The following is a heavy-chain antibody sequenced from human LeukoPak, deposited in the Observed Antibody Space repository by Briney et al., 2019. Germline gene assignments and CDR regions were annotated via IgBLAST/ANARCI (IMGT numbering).Heavy chain of an antibody. CDR2: ISSSARTI. CDR3: ARFGDYGDYDY. Sequence: GGSLRLSCAASGFTFSNYYMSWIRQAPGKGLEWVSYISSSARTIYYADPVEGRFTVSRDNAKNSLYLQMNSLRAEDTAVYYCARFGDYGDYDYWGQGTQVTVSS. CDR1: GFTFSNYY. J-gene: IGHJ4*02. V-gene: IGHV3-11*04. D-gene: IGHD4-17*01.